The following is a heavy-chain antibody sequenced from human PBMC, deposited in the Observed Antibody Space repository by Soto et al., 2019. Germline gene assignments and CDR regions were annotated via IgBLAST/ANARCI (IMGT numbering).Heavy chain of an antibody. J-gene: IGHJ4*02. D-gene: IGHD6-19*01. CDR3: ARRAVARQDFDY. Sequence: SETLSLTCTVSGGSISSSSYYWGWIRQPPGKGLEWIGKINYSGSTNYNPSLKSRVTISVDTSKNQFSLKLSSVTAADTAVYYCARRAVARQDFDYWGQGTLVTVSS. CDR1: GGSISSSSYY. CDR2: INYSGST. V-gene: IGHV4-39*07.